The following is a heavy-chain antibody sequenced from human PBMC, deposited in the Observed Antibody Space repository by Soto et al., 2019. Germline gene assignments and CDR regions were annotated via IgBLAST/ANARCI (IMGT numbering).Heavy chain of an antibody. CDR3: ARVPGVGIRYYYYGMDV. Sequence: QVQLVQSGAEVKKPGASVKVSCKASGYTFTGYYMHWVRQAPGQGLEWMGWINPNSGGTNYAQKFQGRVTMTRDTSISTAYMELSRLRSDDTAVYYCARVPGVGIRYYYYGMDVWGQGTTVTVSS. V-gene: IGHV1-2*02. J-gene: IGHJ6*02. D-gene: IGHD2-8*01. CDR2: INPNSGGT. CDR1: GYTFTGYY.